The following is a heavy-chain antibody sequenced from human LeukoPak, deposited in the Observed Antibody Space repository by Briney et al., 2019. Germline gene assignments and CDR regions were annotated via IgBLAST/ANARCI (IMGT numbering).Heavy chain of an antibody. Sequence: GGSLRLSCAASGFTFSSYAMSGVRQAPGKGLEWVSTISGSGGSTYYAGSVKGQFTISRDNSKNTLYVQMNRLRAEDTAEYYCAKGVGSSPYDAFDIWGQGTMVTVSS. D-gene: IGHD6-13*01. CDR2: ISGSGGST. CDR1: GFTFSSYA. CDR3: AKGVGSSPYDAFDI. V-gene: IGHV3-23*01. J-gene: IGHJ3*02.